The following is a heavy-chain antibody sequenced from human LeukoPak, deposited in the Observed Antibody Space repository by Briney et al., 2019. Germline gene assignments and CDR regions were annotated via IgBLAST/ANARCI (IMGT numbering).Heavy chain of an antibody. D-gene: IGHD6-19*01. V-gene: IGHV3-23*01. CDR3: AREAVAGLYYFDY. CDR2: ISGGGGST. Sequence: GGSLRLSCAASGFTFSSYAMSWVRQAPGKGLEWVSVISGGGGSTYYADSVKGRFTISRDNSKNTLYLQMNSLRAEDTAVYYCAREAVAGLYYFDYWGQGTLVTVSS. CDR1: GFTFSSYA. J-gene: IGHJ4*02.